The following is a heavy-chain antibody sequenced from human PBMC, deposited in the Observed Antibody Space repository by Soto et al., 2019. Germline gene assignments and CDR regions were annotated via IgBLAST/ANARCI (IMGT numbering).Heavy chain of an antibody. CDR2: IYPDDSDT. CDR3: ARRVGYCSGGRCYSFDY. CDR1: GYSFTTYW. J-gene: IGHJ4*01. D-gene: IGHD2-15*01. V-gene: IGHV5-51*01. Sequence: GESLKISCKGSGYSFTTYWIAWLRQMPGKGLEWVGIIYPDDSDTRYSPSFQGQVTISVDKSISTAYLQWSSLKASDTATYYCARRVGYCSGGRCYSFDYWGQGTLVTVSS.